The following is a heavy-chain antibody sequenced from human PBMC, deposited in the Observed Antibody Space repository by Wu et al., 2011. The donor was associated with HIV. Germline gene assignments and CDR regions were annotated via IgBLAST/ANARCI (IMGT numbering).Heavy chain of an antibody. CDR3: ARPRDSGYYPRTPVGYGMDV. CDR2: IIPMFGTA. V-gene: IGHV1-69*14. D-gene: IGHD3-22*01. J-gene: IGHJ6*02. Sequence: QVQVVQSGPEVKKPGSSVKVSCKVSGGTFSSYGIDWVRQAPGQRFEWMGRIIPMFGTANYAQKFQDRVTITADKSTSTGYLELSSLKSDDTAVYYCARPRDSGYYPRTPVGYGMDVWGQGTTVTVSS. CDR1: GGTFSSYG.